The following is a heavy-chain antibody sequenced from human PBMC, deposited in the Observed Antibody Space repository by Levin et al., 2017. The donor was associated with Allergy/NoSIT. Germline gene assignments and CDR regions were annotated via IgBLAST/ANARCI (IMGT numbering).Heavy chain of an antibody. V-gene: IGHV3-53*01. J-gene: IGHJ6*02. CDR2: IYSGGST. D-gene: IGHD6-19*01. CDR3: ASVSVAGDLVPYPGYYYYGMDV. Sequence: GESLKISCAASGFTVSSHYMSWVRQAPGKGLEWVSVIYSGGSTYYADSVKGRFTISRDNSKNTLYLQMNSLRAEDTAVYYCASVSVAGDLVPYPGYYYYGMDVWGQGTTVTVSS. CDR1: GFTVSSHY.